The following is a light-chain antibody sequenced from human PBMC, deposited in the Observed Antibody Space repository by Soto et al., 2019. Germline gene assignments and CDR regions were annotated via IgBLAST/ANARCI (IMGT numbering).Light chain of an antibody. CDR3: QSYDSSLSTYV. CDR1: SSRIATPFD. V-gene: IGLV1-40*01. CDR2: GNT. J-gene: IGLJ1*01. Sequence: QSVLTQRHSVSGAPGQRITMFSTCSSSRIATPFDAHCYSPLPGPAPKLLINGNTTRPSGVPVPSSRSRSGAPPSLVITSLQAEDEADYYCQSYDSSLSTYVFGPGTKVTVL.